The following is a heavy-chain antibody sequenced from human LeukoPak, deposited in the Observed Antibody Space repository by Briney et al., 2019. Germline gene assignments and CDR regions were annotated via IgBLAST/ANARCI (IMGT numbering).Heavy chain of an antibody. D-gene: IGHD3-16*01. Sequence: GGSLRLSCAASGFNFNNYWMSWLRQAPGKGLEWVSAISGSGGSTYYADSVKGRFTISRDNSENTLYLQMNSLRAEDTAVYYCANWGVWGQGTLVTVSS. CDR1: GFNFNNYW. J-gene: IGHJ4*02. CDR3: ANWGV. CDR2: ISGSGGST. V-gene: IGHV3-23*01.